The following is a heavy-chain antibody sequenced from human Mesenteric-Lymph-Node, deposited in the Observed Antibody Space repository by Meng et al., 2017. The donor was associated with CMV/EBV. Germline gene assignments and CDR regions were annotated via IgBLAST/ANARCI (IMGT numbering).Heavy chain of an antibody. CDR2: ISSSGSTI. V-gene: IGHV3-48*04. D-gene: IGHD3-22*01. Sequence: GGSLRLSCAASGFTFSSYSMNWVRQAPGKGLEWVSSISSSGSTIYYADSVKGRFTISRDNAKNSLYLQMNSLRAEDTAVYYCARVTRYYYDSSGYFDYWGQGTLVTVSS. CDR3: ARVTRYYYDSSGYFDY. J-gene: IGHJ4*02. CDR1: GFTFSSYS.